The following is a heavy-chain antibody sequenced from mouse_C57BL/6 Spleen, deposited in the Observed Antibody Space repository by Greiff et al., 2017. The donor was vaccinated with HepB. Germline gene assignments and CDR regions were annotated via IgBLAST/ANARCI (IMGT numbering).Heavy chain of an antibody. CDR3: VRQGDGYHYFDY. CDR2: IRSKSNNYAT. CDR1: GFSFNTYA. D-gene: IGHD2-3*01. J-gene: IGHJ2*01. V-gene: IGHV10-1*01. Sequence: EVQLVESGGGLVQPKGSLKLSCAASGFSFNTYAMNWVRQAPGKGLEWVARIRSKSNNYATYYADSVKDRFTISRDDSESMLYLQMNNLKTEDTAMYYCVRQGDGYHYFDYWGQGTTLTVSS.